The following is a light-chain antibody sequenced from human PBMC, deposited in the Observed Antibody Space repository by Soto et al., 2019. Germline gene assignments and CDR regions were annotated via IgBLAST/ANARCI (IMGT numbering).Light chain of an antibody. Sequence: EIVLTQSPVTLSLSPGERATLSCRASQSVSTNYVAWYQQKPGQAPRLLIYGASSRASGMPDRFRGSGSGTDFTRTISRLEPEDFAVYYCQQYANSHGTFGQGTKVDIK. J-gene: IGKJ1*01. V-gene: IGKV3-20*01. CDR2: GAS. CDR1: QSVSTNY. CDR3: QQYANSHGT.